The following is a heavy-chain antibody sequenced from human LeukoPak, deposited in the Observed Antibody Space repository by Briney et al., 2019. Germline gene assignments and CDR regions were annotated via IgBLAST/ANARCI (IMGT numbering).Heavy chain of an antibody. Sequence: PGGSLRLSCAASGFTFSNNWMHWVRQAPGKGLVWVSRIKGDGSSTDYADSVKGRFTISRDNAKNTLLLQMNSLRAEDTAVYYCAKYYDILTGYPSGAFDYWGQGTLVTVSS. CDR2: IKGDGSST. D-gene: IGHD3-9*01. V-gene: IGHV3-74*01. J-gene: IGHJ4*02. CDR1: GFTFSNNW. CDR3: AKYYDILTGYPSGAFDY.